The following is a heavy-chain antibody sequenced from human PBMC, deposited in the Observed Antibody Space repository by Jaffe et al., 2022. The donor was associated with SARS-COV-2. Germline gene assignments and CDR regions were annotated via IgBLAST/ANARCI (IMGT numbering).Heavy chain of an antibody. CDR1: GGSISSGSYY. CDR2: IYTSGST. CDR3: ARAMAVAPSIYYYYGMDV. Sequence: QVQLQESGPGLVKPSQTLSLTCTVSGGSISSGSYYWSWIRQPAGKGLEWIGRIYTSGSTNYNPSLKSRVTISVDTSKNQFSLKLSSVTAADTAVYYCARAMAVAPSIYYYYGMDVWGQGTTVTVSS. V-gene: IGHV4-61*02. J-gene: IGHJ6*02. D-gene: IGHD6-19*01.